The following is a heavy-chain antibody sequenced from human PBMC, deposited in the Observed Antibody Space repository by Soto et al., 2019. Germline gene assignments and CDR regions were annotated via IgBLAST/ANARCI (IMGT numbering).Heavy chain of an antibody. Sequence: QVQLVESGGGVCQPGRSLRLSCAASGFTFRSYAMDWVRQAPGKGLEWVAVISYDGTNKYYADSVKGRFTISRDNSKNTLSLQMNSLRAEDTAVYYCARGDSNSWSDYWGQGTLVTVSS. V-gene: IGHV3-30*01. CDR3: ARGDSNSWSDY. CDR1: GFTFRSYA. D-gene: IGHD6-13*01. J-gene: IGHJ4*02. CDR2: ISYDGTNK.